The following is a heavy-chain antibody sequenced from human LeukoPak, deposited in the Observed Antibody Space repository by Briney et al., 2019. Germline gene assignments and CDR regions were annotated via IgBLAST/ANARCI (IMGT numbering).Heavy chain of an antibody. J-gene: IGHJ4*02. V-gene: IGHV4-39*07. Sequence: SETLSLTCTVSGGSISSSSYYWGWIRQPPGKGLEWIGSIYYSGSTYYNPSLKSRVTISVDTSKNQFSLKLSSVTAADTAVYYCARVRWDCSGGSCYGPYDYWGQGTLVTVSS. CDR3: ARVRWDCSGGSCYGPYDY. D-gene: IGHD2-15*01. CDR2: IYYSGST. CDR1: GGSISSSSYY.